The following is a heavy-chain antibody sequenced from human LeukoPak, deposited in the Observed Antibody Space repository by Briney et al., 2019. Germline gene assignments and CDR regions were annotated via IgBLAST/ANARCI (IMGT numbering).Heavy chain of an antibody. J-gene: IGHJ3*02. D-gene: IGHD5-24*01. Sequence: GGSLRLSCAASGFTFSDYYMGWIRQAPGKGLEWVSYISSSGSTVCYADSVKGRFTISRDNAKNSLYLQMNSLRAEDTAVYYCAREMATNEAFDIWGQGTMVTVSS. CDR3: AREMATNEAFDI. V-gene: IGHV3-11*01. CDR1: GFTFSDYY. CDR2: ISSSGSTV.